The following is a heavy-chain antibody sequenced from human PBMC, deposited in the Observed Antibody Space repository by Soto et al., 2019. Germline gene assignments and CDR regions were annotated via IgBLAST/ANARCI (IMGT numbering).Heavy chain of an antibody. V-gene: IGHV4-39*01. J-gene: IGHJ4*02. Sequence: QLQLQESGPGLVKPSETLSLTCTVSGGSISSSSYYWGWIRQPPGKGLEWIGSIYYSGSTYYNPSLNRLVTISVDTSKNQFSLKLSSVTAADTAVYYCARRRAMIDYWGQGTLVTVSS. CDR1: GGSISSSSYY. CDR3: ARRRAMIDY. D-gene: IGHD5-18*01. CDR2: IYYSGST.